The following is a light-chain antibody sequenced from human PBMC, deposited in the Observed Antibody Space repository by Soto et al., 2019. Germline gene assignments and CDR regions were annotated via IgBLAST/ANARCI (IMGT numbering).Light chain of an antibody. V-gene: IGKV3-15*01. J-gene: IGKJ5*01. Sequence: EIVMTQSPATLSVSPGERATLSCRASQSVSSNLAWYQQKPGQAPRLLIYGASTRATGIPARFSGSGSGTVFTLTISSLQSEDFAVYYCQQYNTRPPITFGQGTRLKIK. CDR1: QSVSSN. CDR3: QQYNTRPPIT. CDR2: GAS.